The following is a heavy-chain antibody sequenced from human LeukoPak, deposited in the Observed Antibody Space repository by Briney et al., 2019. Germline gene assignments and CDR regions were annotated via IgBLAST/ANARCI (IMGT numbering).Heavy chain of an antibody. CDR3: ARKRGVGVDTNAFDM. Sequence: ASVKVSCKAFGYTITDYYMHWVRQAPGQGLEWMGWINADNDGSTYAQKFQGRVTMTRDTFISTAYMELSRLRFDDTAVYFCARKRGVGVDTNAFDMWGQGTMVTVSS. CDR2: INADNDGS. J-gene: IGHJ3*02. V-gene: IGHV1-2*02. CDR1: GYTITDYY. D-gene: IGHD3-3*01.